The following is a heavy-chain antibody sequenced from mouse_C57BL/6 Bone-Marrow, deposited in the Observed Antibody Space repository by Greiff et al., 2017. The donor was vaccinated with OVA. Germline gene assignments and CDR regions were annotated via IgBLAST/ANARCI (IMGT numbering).Heavy chain of an antibody. Sequence: QVQLQQSGPELVKPGASVKISCKASGYAFSSSWMNWVKQRPGKGLEWIGRIYPGDGDTNYNGKFKGKATLTADKSSSTAYLQLSSLTSEDSAVYFWARPGGSNNLADYWGQGTTLTVSS. CDR2: IYPGDGDT. V-gene: IGHV1-82*01. J-gene: IGHJ2*01. CDR3: ARPGGSNNLADY. CDR1: GYAFSSSW. D-gene: IGHD2-5*01.